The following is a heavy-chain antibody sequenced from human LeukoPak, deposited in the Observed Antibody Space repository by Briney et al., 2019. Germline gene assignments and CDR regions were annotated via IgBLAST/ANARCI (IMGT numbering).Heavy chain of an antibody. CDR2: ISAYNGNT. J-gene: IGHJ4*02. CDR1: GYTFTSYG. D-gene: IGHD3-10*01. CDR3: ARAMVRGVEY. Sequence: ASVKVSCKASGYTFTSYGISWVRQAPGQGLEWMGWISAYNGNTNYAQKLQGRVTITRNTPISTAYMELSSLRSEDTAVYYCARAMVRGVEYWGQGTLVTVSS. V-gene: IGHV1-18*01.